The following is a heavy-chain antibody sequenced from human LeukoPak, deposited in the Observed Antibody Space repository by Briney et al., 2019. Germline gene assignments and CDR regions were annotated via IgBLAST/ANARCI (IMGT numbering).Heavy chain of an antibody. CDR1: GFTFDDYA. Sequence: GGSLRLSCAASGFTFDDYAMHWVRQAPGKGLEWVSSISWNSGTIAYADSVKGRFTISRDNSQNTLYLQMDSLRAEDTAIYYCARKMLVGSSFDYWGQGTLITVSS. V-gene: IGHV3-9*01. D-gene: IGHD2-2*01. CDR2: ISWNSGTI. CDR3: ARKMLVGSSFDY. J-gene: IGHJ4*02.